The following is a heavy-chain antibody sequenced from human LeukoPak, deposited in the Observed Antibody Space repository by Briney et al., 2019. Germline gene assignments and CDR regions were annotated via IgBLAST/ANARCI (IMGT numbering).Heavy chain of an antibody. D-gene: IGHD3-10*01. J-gene: IGHJ3*02. Sequence: TGGSLRLSCAASGFTFSNAWMSWVRQAPGKGLEWVGRIKSKTDGGTTDYAAPVKGRFTISRDDSKNTLYLQMNSLRPEDTAIYYCARSAGGAFDIWGQGTMVTVSS. V-gene: IGHV3-15*01. CDR2: IKSKTDGGTT. CDR3: ARSAGGAFDI. CDR1: GFTFSNAW.